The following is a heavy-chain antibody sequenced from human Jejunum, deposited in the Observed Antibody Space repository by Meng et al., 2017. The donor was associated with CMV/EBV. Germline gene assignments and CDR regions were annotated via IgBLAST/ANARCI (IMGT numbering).Heavy chain of an antibody. J-gene: IGHJ4*02. V-gene: IGHV2-5*02. D-gene: IGHD6-19*01. CDR3: AHRSPGYISGWDQGLFDY. CDR1: GFSLSTSGEG. CDR2: IYWDDDK. Sequence: QITLKESGPTLVEPTQTLTLTCTFPGFSLSTSGEGVGWIRQPPGKALEWLAVIYWDDDKRYSPSLRNRLAITKDTSKNQVVLTMTNMDPVDTATYYCAHRSPGYISGWDQGLFDYWGQGTLVTVSS.